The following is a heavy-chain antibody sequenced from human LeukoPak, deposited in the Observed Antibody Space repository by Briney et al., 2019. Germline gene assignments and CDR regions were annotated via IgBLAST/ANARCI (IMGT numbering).Heavy chain of an antibody. V-gene: IGHV3-48*02. J-gene: IGHJ3*02. D-gene: IGHD1-26*01. Sequence: PGGSLRLSCAASGFTFSSYSMNWVRQAPGKGLEWISYINGSTTKFYVDSVKGRFTISRDNAKNSLYLQMNSLRDEDTAVYYCVRDVGYAFDIWGQGTMVTVSS. CDR3: VRDVGYAFDI. CDR2: INGSTTK. CDR1: GFTFSSYS.